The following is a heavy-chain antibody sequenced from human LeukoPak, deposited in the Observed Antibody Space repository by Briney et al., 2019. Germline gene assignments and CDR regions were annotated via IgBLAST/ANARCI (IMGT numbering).Heavy chain of an antibody. CDR2: ISSSGSTI. V-gene: IGHV3-48*03. J-gene: IGHJ6*04. CDR1: GFTFSSYE. Sequence: GGSLRLTCAASGFTFSSYEMNWVRQAPGKGLEWVSYISSSGSTIYYADSVKGRFTISRDNAKNSLYLQMNSLRAEDAAVYYCAELVITMIGGVWGKGTTVTISS. D-gene: IGHD3-10*02. CDR3: AELVITMIGGV.